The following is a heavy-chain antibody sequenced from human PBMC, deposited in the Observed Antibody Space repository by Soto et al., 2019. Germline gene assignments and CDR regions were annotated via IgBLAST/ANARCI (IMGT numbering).Heavy chain of an antibody. CDR3: ARAPSGYSSGWYRGFQH. D-gene: IGHD6-19*01. V-gene: IGHV4-34*01. Sequence: QVQLQQWGAGLLKPSETLSLTCAVYGGSFSGYYWSWIRQPPGKGLEWIGEINHSGSTNYNSSLKRRVTISVDTSKNQFSLKLSSVTAADTAVYYCARAPSGYSSGWYRGFQHWGQGTLVTVSS. J-gene: IGHJ1*01. CDR1: GGSFSGYY. CDR2: INHSGST.